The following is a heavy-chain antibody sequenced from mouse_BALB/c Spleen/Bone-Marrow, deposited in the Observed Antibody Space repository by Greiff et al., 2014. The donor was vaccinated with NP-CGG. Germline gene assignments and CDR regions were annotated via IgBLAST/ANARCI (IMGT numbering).Heavy chain of an antibody. CDR1: GYNFKSYD. J-gene: IGHJ4*01. CDR2: IFPGDNST. V-gene: IGHV1-85*01. D-gene: IGHD1-2*01. Sequence: QVQLKESGAELVKPGASVKLSCKASGYNFKSYDINWVRQRPEQGLEWIGWIFPGDNSTKYNAKFQGKATMTTDKSSNTAYMHLSRQTSEDSAGDFCAHYCVLPGFAYWGQGTSVTVSP. CDR3: AHYCVLPGFAY.